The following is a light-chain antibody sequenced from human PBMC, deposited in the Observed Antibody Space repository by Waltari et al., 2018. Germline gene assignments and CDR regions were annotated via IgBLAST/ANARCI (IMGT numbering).Light chain of an antibody. V-gene: IGLV1-44*01. CDR1: NSNIALNT. J-gene: IGLJ2*01. Sequence: QSVLTQPPSASGTPGQRVSISCSGSNSNIALNTEDWYRQLPGTAPKLLIYSNNQRPSGGPDRFSGSKSGTSASLAISGLQSEDEADYYCAAWDDSLNGVVFGGGTKLTV. CDR3: AAWDDSLNGVV. CDR2: SNN.